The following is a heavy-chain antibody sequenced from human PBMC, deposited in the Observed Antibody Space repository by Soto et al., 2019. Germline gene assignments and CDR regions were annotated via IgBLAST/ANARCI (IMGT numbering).Heavy chain of an antibody. D-gene: IGHD5-18*01. CDR3: ARSPLTHSYAQFDS. CDR1: GGSLSNYY. V-gene: IGHV4-4*07. Sequence: QVQLQESGPRLARPSETLSLTCTVSGGSLSNYYWSWIRQPAGKGLEWIGRVYPVGTSNYNPPLKSRVTMSIDTSKNQFSLNLTSVTAADTAVYFCARSPLTHSYAQFDSWGQGVLVTVSS. CDR2: VYPVGTS. J-gene: IGHJ4*02.